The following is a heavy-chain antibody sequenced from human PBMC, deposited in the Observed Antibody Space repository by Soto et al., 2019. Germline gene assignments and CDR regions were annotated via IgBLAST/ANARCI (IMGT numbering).Heavy chain of an antibody. V-gene: IGHV6-1*01. D-gene: IGHD3-9*01. Sequence: SQTLSLTCAISGDSVSSNSAAWNWIRQSPSRGLEWLGRTYYRSKWYNDYAVSVKSRITINPDTSKNQFSLQLNSVTPEDTAVYYCARDETYYDILTGYARGAFYIWGQGTMVTVS. J-gene: IGHJ3*02. CDR2: TYYRSKWYN. CDR3: ARDETYYDILTGYARGAFYI. CDR1: GDSVSSNSAA.